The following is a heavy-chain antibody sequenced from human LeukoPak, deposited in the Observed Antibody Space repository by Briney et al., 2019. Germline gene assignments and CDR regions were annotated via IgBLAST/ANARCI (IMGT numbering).Heavy chain of an antibody. CDR1: GFTFYDYA. J-gene: IGHJ4*02. CDR3: AKDYGYQLLSGTTLDY. V-gene: IGHV3-9*01. D-gene: IGHD2-2*01. Sequence: SLRLSCAASGFTFYDYAMHWVRQAPGKGLEWVSGISWNSGSIGYADSVKGRFTISRDNAKNSLYLQMNSLRAEDTALYYCAKDYGYQLLSGTTLDYWGQGTLVTVSS. CDR2: ISWNSGSI.